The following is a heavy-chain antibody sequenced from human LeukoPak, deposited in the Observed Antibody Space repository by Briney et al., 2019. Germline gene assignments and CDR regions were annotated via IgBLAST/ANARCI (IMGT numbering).Heavy chain of an antibody. D-gene: IGHD3-22*01. CDR1: GFTFSSYG. J-gene: IGHJ4*02. V-gene: IGHV3-30*03. CDR2: ISYDGSNK. CDR3: ARDSVYDSSGLYFDY. Sequence: HSGRSLRLSCAASGFTFSSYGMHWVRQAPGKGLEWVAVISYDGSNKYYADSVKGRFTISRDNSKNTLYLQMNSLRAEDTAVYYCARDSVYDSSGLYFDYWGQGTLVTVSS.